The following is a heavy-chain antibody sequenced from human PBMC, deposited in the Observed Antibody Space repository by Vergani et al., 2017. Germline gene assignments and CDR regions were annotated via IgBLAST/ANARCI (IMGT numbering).Heavy chain of an antibody. CDR1: GFTFSTYA. D-gene: IGHD1-14*01. J-gene: IGHJ5*01. CDR3: ANLFSSRPGTGFGS. V-gene: IGHV3-30*04. CDR2: ISYDGSNK. Sequence: VQLLESGGGLAQPGGSLRLSCAASGFTFSTYAMRWVRQAPGKGLEWVAVISYDGSNKHYADSVKGRFTISRDNSKNKLYLQMNSLRAKDTAVYYCANLFSSRPGTGFGSWGQGTLVTVSS.